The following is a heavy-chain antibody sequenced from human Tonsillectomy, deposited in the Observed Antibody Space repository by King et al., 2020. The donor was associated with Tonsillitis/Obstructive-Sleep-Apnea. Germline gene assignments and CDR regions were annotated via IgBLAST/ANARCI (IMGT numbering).Heavy chain of an antibody. CDR2: ISDTGYKT. J-gene: IGHJ4*02. D-gene: IGHD2-8*02. CDR1: AFTFNNYA. CDR3: ARVVYETNSHKFDY. V-gene: IGHV3-23*04. Sequence: VQLVESGGGLVQPGGSLRLSCAASAFTFNNYAMTWVRQAPGRGLGWVSCISDTGYKTYYADSVKGRFTISRDNDKNTLSLQMNSLRAEDTAVYYCARVVYETNSHKFDYWGQGTLVTVSS.